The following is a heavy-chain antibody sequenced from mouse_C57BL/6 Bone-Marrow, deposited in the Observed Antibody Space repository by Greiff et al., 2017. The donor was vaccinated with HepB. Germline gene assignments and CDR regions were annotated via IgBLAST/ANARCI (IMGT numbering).Heavy chain of an antibody. Sequence: EVKLMESGGGLVKPGGSLKLSCAASGFTFSSYAMSWVRQTPEKRLEWVATISDGGSYTYYPDNVKGRFTISRDNAKNNLYLQMSHLKSEDTAMYYCARVQIPLYYGSSYEGFAYWGQGTLVTVSA. V-gene: IGHV5-4*03. J-gene: IGHJ3*01. D-gene: IGHD1-1*01. CDR2: ISDGGSYT. CDR1: GFTFSSYA. CDR3: ARVQIPLYYGSSYEGFAY.